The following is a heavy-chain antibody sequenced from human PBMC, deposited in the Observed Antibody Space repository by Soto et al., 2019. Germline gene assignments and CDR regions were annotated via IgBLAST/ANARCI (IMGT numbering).Heavy chain of an antibody. Sequence: GGSLRLSCTASRFAFSRYWMHWVRQAPGKGLVWVSRTKTDGSITQYADSVKGRFTISRDNAKNTLYLQMSSLTVEDTAVYYCSTLVVPGDPLTYWGLGTLVTVSS. CDR2: TKTDGSIT. J-gene: IGHJ1*01. CDR1: RFAFSRYW. CDR3: STLVVPGDPLTY. V-gene: IGHV3-74*01. D-gene: IGHD2-2*01.